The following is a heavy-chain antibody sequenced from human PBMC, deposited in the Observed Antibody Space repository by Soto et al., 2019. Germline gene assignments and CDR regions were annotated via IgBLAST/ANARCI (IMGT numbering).Heavy chain of an antibody. CDR1: GFTCSLYW. V-gene: IGHV3-7*04. CDR2: IKPDGSEK. Sequence: GGSLRLSCAASGFTCSLYWMSWVRQAQGKGLEWVANIKPDGSEKYYVDSVKGRFTMSRDNAQNSLYLQMNSLRVEDTAVYFCARGDYFDSSGPFSDAFDIWGQGTMVTVSS. CDR3: ARGDYFDSSGPFSDAFDI. J-gene: IGHJ3*02. D-gene: IGHD3-22*01.